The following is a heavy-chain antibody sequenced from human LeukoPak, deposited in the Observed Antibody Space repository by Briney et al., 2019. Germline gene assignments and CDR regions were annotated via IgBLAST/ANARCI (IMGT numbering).Heavy chain of an antibody. Sequence: PSETLSLTCTVSGYSISSGYYCGWIRQPPGKGLEWIGSIYHSGSTYYNPSLKSRVTISVDTPKNQFSLKLSSVTAADTAVYYCARVTGDLLDYWGQGTLVTVSS. D-gene: IGHD7-27*01. CDR2: IYHSGST. V-gene: IGHV4-38-2*02. CDR1: GYSISSGYY. CDR3: ARVTGDLLDY. J-gene: IGHJ4*02.